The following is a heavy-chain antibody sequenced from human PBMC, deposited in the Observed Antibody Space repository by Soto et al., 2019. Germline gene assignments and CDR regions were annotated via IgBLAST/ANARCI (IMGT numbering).Heavy chain of an antibody. J-gene: IGHJ6*02. V-gene: IGHV4-59*12. CDR1: GGSLSSYY. D-gene: IGHD1-1*01. Sequence: SETLSLTCVVSGGSLSSYYWSWIRQPPGKGLEWIGYIYYSGSTNYNPSLQGRVTISVDTSKNQFSLKLSSVTAADTAVYYCARDFRSRGYYYGMDIWGQGTTVTVSS. CDR3: ARDFRSRGYYYGMDI. CDR2: IYYSGST.